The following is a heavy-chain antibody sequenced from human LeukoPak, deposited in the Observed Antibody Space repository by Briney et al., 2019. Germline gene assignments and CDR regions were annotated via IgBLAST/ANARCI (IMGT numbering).Heavy chain of an antibody. V-gene: IGHV3-74*01. J-gene: IGHJ5*02. Sequence: GGSLRLSCAASGFTFSAYWMHWVRQTPGKGLVWVSRIKNDGSSTGYADSVKGRFTISRDNAKNSLYLQMNSLRAEDTAVYYCAREAEGWFDPWGQGTLVTVSS. CDR2: IKNDGSST. D-gene: IGHD6-19*01. CDR3: AREAEGWFDP. CDR1: GFTFSAYW.